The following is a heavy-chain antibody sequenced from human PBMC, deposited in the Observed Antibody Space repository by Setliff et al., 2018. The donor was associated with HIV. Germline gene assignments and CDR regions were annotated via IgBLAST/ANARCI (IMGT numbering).Heavy chain of an antibody. CDR1: GGSISSYC. CDR2: IYTSGST. V-gene: IGHV4-4*09. D-gene: IGHD5-12*01. CDR3: AREGDGYN. J-gene: IGHJ4*02. Sequence: NPSETLSLTCTVSGGSISSYCWSWIRQPPGKGLEWIGYIYTSGSTNYNPSLKSRVTISVDTSKNQFSLKLSSVTAADTAVYYCAREGDGYNWGQGTLVTVSS.